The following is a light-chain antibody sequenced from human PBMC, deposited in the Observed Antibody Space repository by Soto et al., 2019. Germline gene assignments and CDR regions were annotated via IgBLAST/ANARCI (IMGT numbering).Light chain of an antibody. V-gene: IGLV1-40*01. CDR3: QSYDATNQV. Sequence: QSVLTQPPSVSGAPGQRVTISCTGSSSNIGAGYDVHWYQQLPGTAPKLLINGNSNRPSGVPDRFSGSKSGTSASLTISGLETEDEADYYCQSYDATNQVFGGGTKVTVL. CDR1: SSNIGAGYD. J-gene: IGLJ3*02. CDR2: GNS.